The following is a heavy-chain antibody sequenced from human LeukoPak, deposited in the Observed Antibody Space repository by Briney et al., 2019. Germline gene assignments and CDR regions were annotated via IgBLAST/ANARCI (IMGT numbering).Heavy chain of an antibody. CDR1: GYSFTSYW. CDR2: IYPGDSDT. CDR3: AGRVEYYDSSGYPYYFDY. D-gene: IGHD3-22*01. Sequence: GESLKISCKGSGYSFTSYWIGWVRQMPGKGLEWMGIIYPGDSDTRYSPSFQGQVTISADKSISTAYLQWSSLKASDTAMYYCAGRVEYYDSSGYPYYFDYWGQGTLVTVSS. V-gene: IGHV5-51*01. J-gene: IGHJ4*02.